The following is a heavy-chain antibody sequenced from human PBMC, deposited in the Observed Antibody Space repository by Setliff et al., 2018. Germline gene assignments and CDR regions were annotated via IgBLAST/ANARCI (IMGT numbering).Heavy chain of an antibody. Sequence: SETLSLTCSVSGDSISSGDYFWSWIRQPPGKGLEWIAYIYHSGSAYYNPSLKSRVTMSVDTSKNQFSLHLTSVTAADTAVYYCAREVGTSTSSDAFDVWGQGMMVTVSS. D-gene: IGHD1-26*01. CDR2: IYHSGSA. J-gene: IGHJ3*01. CDR1: GDSISSGDYF. CDR3: AREVGTSTSSDAFDV. V-gene: IGHV4-30-4*08.